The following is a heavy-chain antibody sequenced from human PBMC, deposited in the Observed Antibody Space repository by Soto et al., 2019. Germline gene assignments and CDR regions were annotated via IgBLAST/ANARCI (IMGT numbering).Heavy chain of an antibody. D-gene: IGHD3-16*02. CDR1: GGSISSGDYY. V-gene: IGHV4-30-4*01. CDR2: IYYSGST. CDR3: ARIVESGYTIDFDL. Sequence: QVQLQESGPGLVKPSQTLSLTCTVPGGSISSGDYYWSWIRQPPGKGLEWIGYIYYSGSTNYNPSLSSRVTLSVATSKNQFSLNLSSVTAADTAVYYCARIVESGYTIDFDLWGRGTLVTVSS. J-gene: IGHJ2*01.